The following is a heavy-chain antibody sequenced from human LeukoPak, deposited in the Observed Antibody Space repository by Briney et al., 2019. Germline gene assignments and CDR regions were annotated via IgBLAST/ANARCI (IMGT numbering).Heavy chain of an antibody. CDR3: ARESHYDFWSGYPDPDYYYGMDV. D-gene: IGHD3-3*01. V-gene: IGHV1-8*01. J-gene: IGHJ6*02. CDR1: GYTFTSYD. Sequence: GASVKVSCKASGYTFTSYDINWVRQATGQGPEWMGWMNPNSGNTGYAQKFQGRVTMTRNTSISTAYMELSSLRSDDTAVYYCARESHYDFWSGYPDPDYYYGMDVWGQGTTVTVSS. CDR2: MNPNSGNT.